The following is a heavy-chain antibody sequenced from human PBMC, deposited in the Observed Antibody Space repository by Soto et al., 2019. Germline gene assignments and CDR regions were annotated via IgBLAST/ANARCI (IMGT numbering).Heavy chain of an antibody. CDR2: SRNKANSYST. CDR1: GFIFNDHY. Sequence: EVQLVESGGNLVQPGGSLRLSCAASGFIFNDHYIDWVRQAPGKGLEWVGRSRNKANSYSTVYASSVKGRITLSRDDSTSSLYLQMTSLTSDDTAVYFCTRPPIASAPGDDYWGQGTLVTVSS. D-gene: IGHD2-15*01. CDR3: TRPPIASAPGDDY. J-gene: IGHJ4*02. V-gene: IGHV3-72*01.